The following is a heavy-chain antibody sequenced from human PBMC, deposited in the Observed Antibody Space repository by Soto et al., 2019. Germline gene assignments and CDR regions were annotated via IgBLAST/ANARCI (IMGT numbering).Heavy chain of an antibody. D-gene: IGHD3-10*01. CDR3: ARALNYYGSGSYFFDY. V-gene: IGHV1-18*01. CDR1: GYTFTSYG. J-gene: IGHJ4*02. CDR2: ISAYNGNT. Sequence: GASVKVSCKASGYTFTSYGISWVRQAPGQGLEWMGWISAYNGNTNYAQKLQGRVTMTTDTSTSTAYMELRSLRSDDTAVYYCARALNYYGSGSYFFDYWGQGTLVTVSS.